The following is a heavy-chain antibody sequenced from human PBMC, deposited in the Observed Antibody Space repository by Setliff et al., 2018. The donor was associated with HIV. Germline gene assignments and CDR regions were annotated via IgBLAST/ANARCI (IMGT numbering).Heavy chain of an antibody. Sequence: WASVKVSCKASGYTFISYAIHWVRQAPGQRLEWMGWINAGNGNTKYSQKFQGRVTISRDTSASTVYMELNSLRSEDTAIYYCARDIGSVWHNWFDPWGQGTLVTVSS. J-gene: IGHJ5*02. CDR3: ARDIGSVWHNWFDP. V-gene: IGHV1-3*01. CDR1: GYTFISYA. CDR2: INAGNGNT. D-gene: IGHD6-19*01.